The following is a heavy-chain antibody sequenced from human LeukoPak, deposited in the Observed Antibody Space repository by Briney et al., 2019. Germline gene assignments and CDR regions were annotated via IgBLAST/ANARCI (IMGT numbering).Heavy chain of an antibody. V-gene: IGHV4-59*01. D-gene: IGHD3-16*01. Sequence: SETLSLTCTVSGCSLSSYYWSWLRQPPGKRLECIGYIYYTGGTNYNPSLKSRVTMSVDTSKNQFSLKLTSVTAADTAVYYCARGRGYFDYWGQGTLVTVSS. CDR2: IYYTGGT. J-gene: IGHJ4*02. CDR1: GCSLSSYY. CDR3: ARGRGYFDY.